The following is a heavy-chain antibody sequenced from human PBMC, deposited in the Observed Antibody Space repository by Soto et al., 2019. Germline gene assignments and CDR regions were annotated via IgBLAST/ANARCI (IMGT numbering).Heavy chain of an antibody. V-gene: IGHV3-23*01. CDR1: GFPFSSYD. Sequence: EVQVLESGGELVQPGGSLRLSCAASGFPFSSYDMSWVRQAPGKGLEWVSVIRGSDGSTYYANSVKRRFTISRDNSKNTLFLQMNSLRAEATAIYYCTKGGHLDYWGPGTLVTVAS. CDR2: IRGSDGST. CDR3: TKGGHLDY. D-gene: IGHD3-10*01. J-gene: IGHJ4*02.